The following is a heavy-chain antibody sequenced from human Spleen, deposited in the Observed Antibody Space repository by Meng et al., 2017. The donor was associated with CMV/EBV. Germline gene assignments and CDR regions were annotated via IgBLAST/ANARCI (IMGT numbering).Heavy chain of an antibody. CDR1: GLTVSSNY. D-gene: IGHD3-3*01. CDR2: IYSGGDT. V-gene: IGHV3-66*02. J-gene: IGHJ4*02. CDR3: ARSNFWSGYSEFDY. Sequence: GGSLRLSCAASGLTVSSNYMTWIRQAPGKGLEWVSLIYSGGDTFYADSVKGRFTISRDNSKNTLYLQMGSLTAEDTAVYYCARSNFWSGYSEFDYWGQGTLVTVS.